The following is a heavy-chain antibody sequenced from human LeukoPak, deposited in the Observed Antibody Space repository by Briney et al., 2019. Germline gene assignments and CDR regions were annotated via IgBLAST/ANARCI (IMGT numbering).Heavy chain of an antibody. CDR1: GYTVTSYD. V-gene: IGHV1-8*03. J-gene: IGHJ5*02. D-gene: IGHD3-3*01. CDR2: MNPNSGNT. CDR3: ARGRRFGVVRNWFDP. Sequence: ASVKVSCKASGYTVTSYDINWVRQATGQGLEWMGWMNPNSGNTGYAQKFQGRVTITRNTSISTAYMELSSLRSEDTAVYYCARGRRFGVVRNWFDPLGQGTLVTVSS.